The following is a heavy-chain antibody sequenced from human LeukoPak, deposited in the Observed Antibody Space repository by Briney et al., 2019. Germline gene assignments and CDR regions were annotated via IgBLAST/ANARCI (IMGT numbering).Heavy chain of an antibody. D-gene: IGHD3-22*01. CDR2: IKQDGSEK. V-gene: IGHV3-7*03. J-gene: IGHJ4*02. Sequence: GGSLRLSCAVSGFTFSSNWMSWVRQAPGKGLEWVANIKQDGSEKYYADSVKGRFTISRDNSKNTLYLQMNSLRAEDTAVYYCATLRRYYYDSSGYYPLDYWGQGTLVTVSS. CDR3: ATLRRYYYDSSGYYPLDY. CDR1: GFTFSSNW.